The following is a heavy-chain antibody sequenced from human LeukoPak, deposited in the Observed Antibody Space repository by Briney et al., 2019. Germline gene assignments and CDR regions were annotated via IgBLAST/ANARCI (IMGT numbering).Heavy chain of an antibody. Sequence: GGSLRLSCAASGFTFNSYTLNWVRQARGKGLEWVSFITSGSSTIFYVDSVKGRFTISRDNAKNSLYLHMSSLRAEDTAVYYCARDPIGSSWYDLDYWGQGTLVAVSS. D-gene: IGHD6-13*01. J-gene: IGHJ4*02. CDR3: ARDPIGSSWYDLDY. CDR2: ITSGSSTI. V-gene: IGHV3-48*01. CDR1: GFTFNSYT.